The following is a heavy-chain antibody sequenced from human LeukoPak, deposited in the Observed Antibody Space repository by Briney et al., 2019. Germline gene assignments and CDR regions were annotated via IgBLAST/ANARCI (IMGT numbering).Heavy chain of an antibody. Sequence: GGSLRLSCAASGFTFSTYSMNWVRQAPGKGLEWVSYISSTSYTIYYADSVKGRFTISRDNSKNTLYLQMNSLRAEDTAVYYCAAIYCGSTSCYAFDHWGQGTLVTVSS. CDR2: ISSTSYTI. D-gene: IGHD2-2*01. V-gene: IGHV3-48*01. J-gene: IGHJ4*02. CDR1: GFTFSTYS. CDR3: AAIYCGSTSCYAFDH.